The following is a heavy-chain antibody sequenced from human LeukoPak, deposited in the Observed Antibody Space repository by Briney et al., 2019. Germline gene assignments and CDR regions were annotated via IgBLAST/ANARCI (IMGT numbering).Heavy chain of an antibody. D-gene: IGHD3-3*01. CDR3: ARSSSKAGVVKNDY. V-gene: IGHV1-69*13. CDR1: GGTFSSYA. CDR2: IIPIFGTA. Sequence: ASVKVSCKASGGTFSSYAISWVRQAPGQGLEWMGGIIPIFGTANYAQEFQGRVTITADESTSTAYMELSSLRSEDTAVYYCARSSSKAGVVKNDYWGQGTLVTVSS. J-gene: IGHJ4*02.